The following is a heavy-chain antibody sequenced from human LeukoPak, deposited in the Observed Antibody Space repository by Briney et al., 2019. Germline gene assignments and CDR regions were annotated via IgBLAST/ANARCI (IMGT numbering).Heavy chain of an antibody. CDR1: VFTFRSFW. CDR3: AGRPFSTIP. CDR2: IKHNGSEQ. V-gene: IGHV3-7*01. J-gene: IGHJ4*01. D-gene: IGHD5/OR15-5a*01. Sequence: PGGSLRLSCPASVFTFRSFWMRWLRQAPAKGLEWVAKIKHNGSEQCCVDSVKGRFTISRDNAKNSLYLQMNSLRAEDTAVHYCAGRPFSTIPWGHGTLGTVSS.